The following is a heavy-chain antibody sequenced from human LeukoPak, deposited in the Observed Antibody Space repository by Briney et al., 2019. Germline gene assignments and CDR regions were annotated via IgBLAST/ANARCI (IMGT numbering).Heavy chain of an antibody. CDR2: INPSGGST. V-gene: IGHV1-46*01. Sequence: ASVKVSCKASGYTFTSYYMHWVRQAPGQGLEWMGIINPSGGSTSYAQKFQGRATMTRDTSTSTVYMELSSLRSEDTAVYYCAGFSTSWRTFDYWGQGTLVTVSS. CDR3: AGFSTSWRTFDY. D-gene: IGHD2-2*01. J-gene: IGHJ4*02. CDR1: GYTFTSYY.